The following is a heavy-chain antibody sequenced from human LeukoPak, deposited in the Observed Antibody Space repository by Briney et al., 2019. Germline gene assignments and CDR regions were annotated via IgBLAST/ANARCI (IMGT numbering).Heavy chain of an antibody. Sequence: GGFRRLSCAASGFTFSSYSMNWVRQAPGKGLEWVSSITSSSGSIYYADSVQGRFTISRDNTKNSLYLQMNSLRAEDTALYYCARAYDSSGYYRSYFAYWGQGTLVTVSS. CDR3: ARAYDSSGYYRSYFAY. J-gene: IGHJ4*02. D-gene: IGHD3-22*01. V-gene: IGHV3-21*01. CDR1: GFTFSSYS. CDR2: ITSSSGSI.